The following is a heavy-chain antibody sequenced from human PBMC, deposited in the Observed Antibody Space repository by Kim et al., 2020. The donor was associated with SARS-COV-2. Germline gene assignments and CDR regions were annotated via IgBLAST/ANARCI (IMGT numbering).Heavy chain of an antibody. D-gene: IGHD5-12*01. CDR3: ARDLGWATITVNDAFEI. V-gene: IGHV4-31*03. Sequence: SETLSLTCSVSGGSISSGGYYWSWIRQNPGKGLEWVGYIYYSGSTDYNPSLKGRVTISVDTAKNQFSLKLSSVTAADTAVYYCARDLGWATITVNDAFEIWGQGTMVTVSS. J-gene: IGHJ3*02. CDR1: GGSISSGGYY. CDR2: IYYSGST.